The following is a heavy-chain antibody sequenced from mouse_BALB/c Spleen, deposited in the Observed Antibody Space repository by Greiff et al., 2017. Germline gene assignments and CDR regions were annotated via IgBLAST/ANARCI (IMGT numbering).Heavy chain of an antibody. J-gene: IGHJ3*01. V-gene: IGHV1-7*01. CDR2: INPSTGYT. Sequence: QVQLKESGAELAKPGASVKMSCKASGYTFTSYCMHWVKQRPGQGLEWIGYINPSTGYTEYNQKFKDKATLTADKSSSTAYMQLSSPTSEDSAVYYCEKSGYDYSWFAYWGQGTLVTVSA. CDR1: GYTFTSYC. CDR3: EKSGYDYSWFAY. D-gene: IGHD2-4*01.